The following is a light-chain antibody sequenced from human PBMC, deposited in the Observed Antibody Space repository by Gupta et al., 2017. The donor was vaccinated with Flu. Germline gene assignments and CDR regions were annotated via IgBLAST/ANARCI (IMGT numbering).Light chain of an antibody. CDR3: ATWDDSGNAWV. V-gene: IGLV1-44*01. Sequence: QSVLTQPPSASGTPGQRVTISCSGRNSTIGRYIVTCSQQVPGTAPKLLIYSSNPRRSGVPARFSASKSGTSAALPIIGLQAEDEADYYCATWDDSGNAWVFGGGTKLTVL. J-gene: IGLJ3*02. CDR1: NSTIGRYI. CDR2: SSN.